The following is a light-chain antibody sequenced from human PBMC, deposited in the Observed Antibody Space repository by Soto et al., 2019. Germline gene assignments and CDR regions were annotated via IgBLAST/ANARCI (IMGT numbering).Light chain of an antibody. CDR1: QGMGTL. J-gene: IGKJ4*01. V-gene: IGKV1-17*03. CDR3: LQHAGYPFT. Sequence: DIQMTQSPSAMSASVGDRVTITCRASQGMGTLLTWFQQKPGRVPKRLIYGTSSLQNGVPARFSGTGSGTEFTLTINSLQPEDFATYYCLQHAGYPFTFGGGTRVEVK. CDR2: GTS.